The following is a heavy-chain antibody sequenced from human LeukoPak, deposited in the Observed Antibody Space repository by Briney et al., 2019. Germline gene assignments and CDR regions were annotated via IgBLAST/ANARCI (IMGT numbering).Heavy chain of an antibody. J-gene: IGHJ4*02. CDR2: IYYSGST. V-gene: IGHV4-59*08. CDR1: GGSISSYY. Sequence: SETLSLTCTVSGGSISSYYWSWIRQPPGKGLEWIGYIYYSGSTYYNPSLKSRVTISVDTSKNQFSLKLSSVTAADTAVYYCARQGWDYDFWSGYEVYWGQGTLVTVSS. D-gene: IGHD3-3*01. CDR3: ARQGWDYDFWSGYEVY.